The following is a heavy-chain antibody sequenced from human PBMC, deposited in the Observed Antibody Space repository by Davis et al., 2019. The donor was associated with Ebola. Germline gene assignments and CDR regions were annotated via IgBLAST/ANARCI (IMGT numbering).Heavy chain of an antibody. Sequence: PGGSLRLSCAASGFTFSSYGMHWVRQAPGKGLEWVAVIWYDGSDKYYADSVKGRFTISRDNSKNTLYLQMNSLRAEDTAVYYCATAGNGFDPWGQGTLVTVSS. V-gene: IGHV3-33*01. CDR2: IWYDGSDK. CDR3: ATAGNGFDP. J-gene: IGHJ5*02. CDR1: GFTFSSYG.